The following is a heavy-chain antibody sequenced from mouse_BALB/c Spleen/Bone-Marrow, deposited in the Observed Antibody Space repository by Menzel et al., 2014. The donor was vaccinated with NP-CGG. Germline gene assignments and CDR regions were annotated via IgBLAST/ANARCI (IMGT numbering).Heavy chain of an antibody. CDR3: ARWEYYAMDY. CDR2: IDPANGNT. Sequence: EVQLQESGAELVKPGASVKLSCTASGFNIKDTYMHWVKQRPEQGLEWIGRIDPANGNTKYDQKFQDKATITADTSSNTAYLQRSSLTSEDTAFYYCARWEYYAMDYWGQGTSVTVTS. CDR1: GFNIKDTY. J-gene: IGHJ4*01. D-gene: IGHD4-1*01. V-gene: IGHV14-3*02.